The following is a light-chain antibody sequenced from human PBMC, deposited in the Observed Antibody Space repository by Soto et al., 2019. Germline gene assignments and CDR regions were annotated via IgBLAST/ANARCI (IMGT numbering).Light chain of an antibody. Sequence: QSALTQPASVSGSPGQSITIFCSGTSSDVGAYKFVSWYRHHPGKAPQVMIYEVSNRPSGVSNRFSGSKSGNTASLTISGLQPEDEGDYYCSSYAGSSNVFGTGTKLTVL. J-gene: IGLJ1*01. V-gene: IGLV2-14*01. CDR2: EVS. CDR1: SSDVGAYKF. CDR3: SSYAGSSNV.